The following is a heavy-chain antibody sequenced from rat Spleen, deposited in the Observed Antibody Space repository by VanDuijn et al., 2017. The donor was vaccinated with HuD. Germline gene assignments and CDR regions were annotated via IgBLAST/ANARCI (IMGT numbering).Heavy chain of an antibody. V-gene: IGHV5-27*01. CDR3: TTEGGDY. J-gene: IGHJ2*01. CDR1: GLSFSNYY. CDR2: ISTGGGST. Sequence: EVQLVESGGGLVQPGRSLKLSCTASGLSFSNYYMAWVRQAPTKGLEWVAYISTGGGSTYYRDSVKGRFTISRDNAKSTLYLQMDSLRSEDTATYYCTTEGGDYWGQGVMVTVSS.